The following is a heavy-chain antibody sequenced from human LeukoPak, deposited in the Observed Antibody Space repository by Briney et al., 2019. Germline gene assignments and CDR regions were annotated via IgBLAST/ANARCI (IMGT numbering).Heavy chain of an antibody. J-gene: IGHJ4*02. CDR3: ARDGYSSSWAY. Sequence: SETLSLTCTVSGGSISSSSYYWSWIRQPAGKGLEWIGRIYTSGSTNYNPSLKSRVTMSVDTSKNQFSLKLSSVTAADTAVYYCARDGYSSSWAYWGQGTLVTVSS. CDR2: IYTSGST. V-gene: IGHV4-61*02. D-gene: IGHD6-6*01. CDR1: GGSISSSSYY.